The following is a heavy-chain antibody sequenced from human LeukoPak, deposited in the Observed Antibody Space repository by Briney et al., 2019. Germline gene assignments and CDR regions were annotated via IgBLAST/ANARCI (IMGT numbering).Heavy chain of an antibody. CDR1: GHSISSFY. CDR2: IHYTGSA. Sequence: PSETLSLTCTFSGHSISSFYWTWIRQPPGQRLEWIGYIHYTGSANYNPSLKSRVTISVDTSQNQFSLQLTSVTAADTAVYYCASASNTYYFDFWGQGTLVTVSP. J-gene: IGHJ4*02. CDR3: ASASNTYYFDF. D-gene: IGHD4-11*01. V-gene: IGHV4-59*12.